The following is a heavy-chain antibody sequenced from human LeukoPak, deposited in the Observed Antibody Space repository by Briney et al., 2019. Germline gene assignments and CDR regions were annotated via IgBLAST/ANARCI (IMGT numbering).Heavy chain of an antibody. J-gene: IGHJ4*02. Sequence: GGSLRLSCAASAFTFSGYYMTWLRQAPGKGLEWVSYIGTSGSPIYYAHSVKGRFTISRDDAKNSLYLQMTSLRADDTAVYYCARQYCSTTTCYTDYWGQGSLVTVSS. D-gene: IGHD2-2*02. CDR3: ARQYCSTTTCYTDY. V-gene: IGHV3-11*04. CDR1: AFTFSGYY. CDR2: IGTSGSPI.